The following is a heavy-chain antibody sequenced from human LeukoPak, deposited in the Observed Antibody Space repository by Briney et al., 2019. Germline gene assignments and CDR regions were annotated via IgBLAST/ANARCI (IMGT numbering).Heavy chain of an antibody. V-gene: IGHV3-48*02. CDR1: GFTFSSYA. CDR2: ISSSSSTI. J-gene: IGHJ4*02. CDR3: ARNGWGTGTQEWYFDY. Sequence: GGSLRLSCAASGFTFSSYAMSWVRQAPGKGLEWVSYISSSSSTIYYADSVKGRFTISRDNAKNSLYLQMNSLRDEDTAVYYCARNGWGTGTQEWYFDYWGQGTLVTVSS. D-gene: IGHD1-1*01.